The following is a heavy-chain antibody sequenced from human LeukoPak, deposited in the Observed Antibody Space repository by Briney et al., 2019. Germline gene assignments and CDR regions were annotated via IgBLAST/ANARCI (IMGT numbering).Heavy chain of an antibody. V-gene: IGHV4-34*01. CDR1: GGSFSGYY. J-gene: IGHJ3*02. CDR2: INHSGST. D-gene: IGHD2-15*01. Sequence: SETLSLTCAVYGGSFSGYYWSWIRQPPGKGLEWIGEINHSGSTNYNPSLKSRVTISVDTSKNQFSLKLSSATAADTAVYYCARAPGSDIVVVVAATTDAFDIWGQGTMVTVSS. CDR3: ARAPGSDIVVVVAATTDAFDI.